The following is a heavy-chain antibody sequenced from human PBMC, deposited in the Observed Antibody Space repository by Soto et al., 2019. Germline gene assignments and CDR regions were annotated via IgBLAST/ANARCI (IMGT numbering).Heavy chain of an antibody. CDR1: GDSVSSNSAA. CDR3: ARDTGSGSYYTPLGFDY. V-gene: IGHV6-1*01. J-gene: IGHJ4*02. D-gene: IGHD1-26*01. CDR2: TYYRSKWYN. Sequence: SQTLSLTCAISGDSVSSNSAAWNWIRQSPSRGLEWLGRTYYRSKWYNDYAVSVKSRITINPDTSKNQFSLQLNSVTPEDTAAYYCARDTGSGSYYTPLGFDYWGQGTLVTVSS.